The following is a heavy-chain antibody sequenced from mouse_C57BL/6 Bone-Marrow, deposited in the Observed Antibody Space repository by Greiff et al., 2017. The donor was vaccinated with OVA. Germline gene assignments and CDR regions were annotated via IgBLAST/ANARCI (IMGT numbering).Heavy chain of an antibody. CDR1: GYTFTNYW. Sequence: VQLQQSGAELVRPGTSVKMSCKASGYTFTNYWIGWAKQRPGHGLEWIGDIYPGGGYTNYNEKFKGKATLPADKSSSTAYMQVRSLTAEDSASYYCAREVVAGYYAMDYWGQGTSVTVSS. CDR3: AREVVAGYYAMDY. J-gene: IGHJ4*01. CDR2: IYPGGGYT. D-gene: IGHD1-1*01. V-gene: IGHV1-63*01.